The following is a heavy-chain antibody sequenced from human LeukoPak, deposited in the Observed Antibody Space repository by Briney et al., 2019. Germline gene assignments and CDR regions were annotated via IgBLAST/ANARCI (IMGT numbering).Heavy chain of an antibody. CDR3: AREGGPPTVTPNPTEYFQH. CDR2: INPSGGGT. D-gene: IGHD4-17*01. CDR1: GYTFTSYY. J-gene: IGHJ1*01. Sequence: GASVKVSCKASGYTFTSYYMHWVRQAPGQGLEWMGIINPSGGGTSYAQKFQGRVTMTRDTSTSTAYMELSSLRSEDTAVYYCAREGGPPTVTPNPTEYFQHWGQGTLVTVSS. V-gene: IGHV1-46*01.